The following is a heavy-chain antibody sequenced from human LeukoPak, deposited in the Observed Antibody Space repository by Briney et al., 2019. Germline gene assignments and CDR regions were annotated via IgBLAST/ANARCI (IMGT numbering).Heavy chain of an antibody. CDR2: MNPNSGNT. Sequence: ASVKVSCKASGYTFTSYDINWVRQATGQGLEWMGWMNPNSGNTGYAQKFQGRVTMTRNTSISAAYMEPSSLRSEDTAVYYCARGGYYDFWSGYYPRDFDYWGQGTLVTVSS. CDR3: ARGGYYDFWSGYYPRDFDY. V-gene: IGHV1-8*01. CDR1: GYTFTSYD. D-gene: IGHD3-3*01. J-gene: IGHJ4*02.